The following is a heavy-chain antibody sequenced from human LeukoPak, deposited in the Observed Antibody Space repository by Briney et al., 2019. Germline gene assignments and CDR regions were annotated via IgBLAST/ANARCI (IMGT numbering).Heavy chain of an antibody. Sequence: GGSLRLSCAGSGFTFSSYYMHWVRQAPGKGLEWVSSISSTSRYIFYADSVTGRFTISRDNAKNSLYLQMNSLRAEDTAVYYCARVEDSSGYYPFDYWGQGTLVTVSS. D-gene: IGHD3-22*01. CDR1: GFTFSSYY. CDR2: ISSTSRYI. CDR3: ARVEDSSGYYPFDY. V-gene: IGHV3-21*01. J-gene: IGHJ4*02.